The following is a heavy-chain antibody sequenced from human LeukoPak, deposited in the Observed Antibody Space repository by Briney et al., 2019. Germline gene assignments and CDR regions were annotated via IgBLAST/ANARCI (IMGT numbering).Heavy chain of an antibody. CDR1: GFTFSSYG. CDR2: ISYDGSNK. Sequence: SGRSLRLSCAASGFTFSSYGMHWVRQAPGKGLEWVAVISYDGSNKYYADSVKGRFTISRDNSKNTLYLQMNSLRAEDTAVYYCAKFRSGGDYYDSSGYLLDYWGQGTLVTVSS. J-gene: IGHJ4*02. D-gene: IGHD3-22*01. CDR3: AKFRSGGDYYDSSGYLLDY. V-gene: IGHV3-30*18.